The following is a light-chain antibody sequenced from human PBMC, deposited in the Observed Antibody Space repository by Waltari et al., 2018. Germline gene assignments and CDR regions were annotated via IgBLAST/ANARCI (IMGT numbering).Light chain of an antibody. J-gene: IGKJ1*01. V-gene: IGKV6-21*01. Sequence: EVVLTQSPEFQSVTPKDKVTITCRASQYIHNSLHWYQQKPGQSPKLLIKYASQSLSGVPSRFSGSGSGTDFTLIINGLEAEDAATYYCQQSSSLPWTFGQGTKVEI. CDR1: QYIHNS. CDR2: YAS. CDR3: QQSSSLPWT.